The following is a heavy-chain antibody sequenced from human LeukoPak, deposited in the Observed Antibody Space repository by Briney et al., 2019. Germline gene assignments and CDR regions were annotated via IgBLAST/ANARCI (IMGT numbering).Heavy chain of an antibody. J-gene: IGHJ4*02. CDR3: ARHPAWYSSGWAPDY. Sequence: GESLKISCKGSGYSFTSYRIGWVRQMPGKGLEWTGIIYPGDSDTRYSPSFQGQVTISADKSISTAYLQWSSLKASDTAMYYCARHPAWYSSGWAPDYWGQGTLVTVSS. V-gene: IGHV5-51*01. D-gene: IGHD6-19*01. CDR1: GYSFTSYR. CDR2: IYPGDSDT.